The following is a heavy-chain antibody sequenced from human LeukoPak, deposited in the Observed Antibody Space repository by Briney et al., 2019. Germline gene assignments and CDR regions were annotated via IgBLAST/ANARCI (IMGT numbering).Heavy chain of an antibody. CDR3: ARNAVEQLLAYINY. Sequence: SETLTLTCTVSGVFISSRNYYWGWIRQPPGKGLEWVASFSYSGSTYYNPSLKSRVSISVATPKSQFSLKLSSVTAADTAVYYCARNAVEQLLAYINYWGQGTLVTVSS. CDR2: FSYSGST. CDR1: GVFISSRNYY. V-gene: IGHV4-39*01. J-gene: IGHJ4*02. D-gene: IGHD6-13*01.